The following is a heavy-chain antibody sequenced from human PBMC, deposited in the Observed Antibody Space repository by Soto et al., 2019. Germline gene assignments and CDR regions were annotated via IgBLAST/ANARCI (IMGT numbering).Heavy chain of an antibody. CDR2: ISYDGSNK. Sequence: GGSLRLSCAASGFTFSSYGMHWVRQAPGKGLEWVAVISYDGSNKYYADSVKGRFTISRDNSKNTLYLQMNSLRAEDTAVYYCAKARERGYYYYYGMDVWGQGTTVTVSS. D-gene: IGHD3-10*01. CDR3: AKARERGYYYYYGMDV. J-gene: IGHJ6*02. V-gene: IGHV3-30*18. CDR1: GFTFSSYG.